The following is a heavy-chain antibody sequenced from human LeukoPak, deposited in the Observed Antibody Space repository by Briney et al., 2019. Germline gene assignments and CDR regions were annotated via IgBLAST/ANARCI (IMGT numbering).Heavy chain of an antibody. CDR2: ISYDGSNK. Sequence: GGSLRLSCAASGFTFSSYAMHWVRQAPGKGLEWVAVISYDGSNKYYADSVKGRFTISRDNAKNSLFLQMNSLRAEDTALYYCARALDLGAFDIWGQGTRVTVSS. J-gene: IGHJ3*02. V-gene: IGHV3-30*04. D-gene: IGHD3-3*01. CDR3: ARALDLGAFDI. CDR1: GFTFSSYA.